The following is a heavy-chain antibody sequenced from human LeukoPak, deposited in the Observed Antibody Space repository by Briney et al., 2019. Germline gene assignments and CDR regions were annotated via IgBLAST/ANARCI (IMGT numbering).Heavy chain of an antibody. Sequence: PGGSLRLSCVASGFRFSRHDMHWVRQSPGKGLEWVASVSYDGTSEKYGDSVKGRFTISRDNSKSTLYLQMMSLRIEDTALYYCVKALSDHASGKDNWFDPWGQGTQVIVS. J-gene: IGHJ5*02. CDR3: VKALSDHASGKDNWFDP. CDR1: GFRFSRHD. CDR2: VSYDGTSE. D-gene: IGHD3-10*01. V-gene: IGHV3-30*04.